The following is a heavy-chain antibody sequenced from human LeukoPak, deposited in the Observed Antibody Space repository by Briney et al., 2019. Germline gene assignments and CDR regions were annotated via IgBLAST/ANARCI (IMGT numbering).Heavy chain of an antibody. J-gene: IGHJ5*02. CDR2: IYTSGST. CDR1: GGSISSYY. Sequence: SETLSLTCTVSGGSISSYYWSWIRQPAGQGLEWIGRIYTSGSTNYNPSLKSPVTMSVDTSKNQFSLKLSSVTAADTAVYQCARDTGITMVRGVIRGGPNWFDPWGQGSLVTVSS. V-gene: IGHV4-4*07. D-gene: IGHD3-10*01. CDR3: ARDTGITMVRGVIRGGPNWFDP.